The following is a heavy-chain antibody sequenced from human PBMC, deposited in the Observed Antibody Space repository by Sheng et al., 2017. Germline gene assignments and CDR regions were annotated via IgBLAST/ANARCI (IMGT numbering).Heavy chain of an antibody. CDR1: GFTFSTYA. J-gene: IGHJ3*01. CDR2: IYDDGGGT. Sequence: QVQLVQSGGGVVQPGRSLRLSCAASGFTFSTYAMHWVRQAPGKGLEWVALIYDDGGGTYYADSVKGRFTISRDNSKNTLYLQMSSVRAEDTAVYYCARDDKRPGNAFDVWGQGTMATFS. V-gene: IGHV3-33*01. CDR3: ARDDKRPGNAFDV.